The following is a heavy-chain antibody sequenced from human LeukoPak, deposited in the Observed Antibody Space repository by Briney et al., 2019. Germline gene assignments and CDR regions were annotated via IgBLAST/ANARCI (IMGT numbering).Heavy chain of an antibody. CDR1: GYTFTGYY. CDR3: ARDGLGAVAGGNNWFDP. V-gene: IGHV1-2*02. CDR2: INPNSGGT. J-gene: IGHJ5*02. Sequence: ASVKVSCKASGYTFTGYYMHWVRQAPGQELEWMGWINPNSGGTNYAQKFQGRVTMTRDTSISTAYMELSRLRSDDTAVYYCARDGLGAVAGGNNWFDPWGQGTLVTVSS. D-gene: IGHD6-19*01.